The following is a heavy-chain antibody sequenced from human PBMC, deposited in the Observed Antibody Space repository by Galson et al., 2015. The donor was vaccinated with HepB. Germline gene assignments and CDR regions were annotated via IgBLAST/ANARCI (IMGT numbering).Heavy chain of an antibody. D-gene: IGHD3-22*01. Sequence: SLRLSCAASGFTFSSYWMHWVRQAPGKGLVWISRIISDGSSTNYADSVKGRFTISRDNVKNTLYLQMSSLRAEDTAVYYCARERGWEDSSDPGYFDYWGQGTLVTVSS. V-gene: IGHV3-74*01. CDR2: IISDGSST. CDR3: ARERGWEDSSDPGYFDY. J-gene: IGHJ4*02. CDR1: GFTFSSYW.